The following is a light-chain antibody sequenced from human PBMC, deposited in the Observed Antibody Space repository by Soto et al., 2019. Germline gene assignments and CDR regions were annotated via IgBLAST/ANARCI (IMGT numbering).Light chain of an antibody. CDR1: QSVSRY. V-gene: IGKV3-11*01. Sequence: EIALTQSPATLCLYPGERDNLSCRASQSVSRYLALYQQKSGQAPRLLIYDASNRDTDIPARFNGSGSGTDYTLTISSLEPDDFPVYYCQPRGNCPTFGQGPKVENK. J-gene: IGKJ1*01. CDR3: QPRGNCPT. CDR2: DAS.